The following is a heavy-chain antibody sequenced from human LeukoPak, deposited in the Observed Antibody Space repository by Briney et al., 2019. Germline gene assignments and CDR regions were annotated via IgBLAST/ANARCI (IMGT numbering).Heavy chain of an antibody. V-gene: IGHV3-23*01. CDR2: ISGNGGST. Sequence: PGGSLRLSCVASGFTFSSYAMTWVRQAPGKGLEWVSAISGNGGSTYYADSVKGRFTISRDNSKSTLYLQMNSLRAEDTAVYYCARDPPAVRTNTYAWGQGTLVTVSS. CDR1: GFTFSSYA. J-gene: IGHJ5*02. D-gene: IGHD4/OR15-4a*01. CDR3: ARDPPAVRTNTYA.